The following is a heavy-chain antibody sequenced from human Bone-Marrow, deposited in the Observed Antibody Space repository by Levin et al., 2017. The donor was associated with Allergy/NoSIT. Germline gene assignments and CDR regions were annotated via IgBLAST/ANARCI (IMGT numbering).Heavy chain of an antibody. CDR1: GYTFTSYA. J-gene: IGHJ3*02. CDR3: ARLGYCSGGSCPRGAFDI. CDR2: INAGNGNT. V-gene: IGHV1-3*01. Sequence: ASVKVSCKASGYTFTSYAMHWVRQAPGQRLEWMGWINAGNGNTKYSQKFQGRVTITRDTSASTAYMELSSLRSEDTAVYYCARLGYCSGGSCPRGAFDIWGQGTMVTVSS. D-gene: IGHD2-15*01.